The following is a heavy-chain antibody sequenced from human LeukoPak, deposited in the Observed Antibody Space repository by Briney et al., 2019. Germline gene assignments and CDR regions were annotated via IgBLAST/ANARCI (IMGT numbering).Heavy chain of an antibody. CDR2: IYYSGST. D-gene: IGHD3-22*01. V-gene: IGHV4-39*01. J-gene: IGHJ4*02. CDR3: ARHFRSSGPKLPLDY. CDR1: GGSFSSYY. Sequence: SETLSLTCAVYGGSFSSYYWGWIRQPPGKGLEWIGSIYYSGSTYYNPSLKSRVTISVDTSKNQFSLKLSSVTAADTAVYYCARHFRSSGPKLPLDYWGQGTLVTVSS.